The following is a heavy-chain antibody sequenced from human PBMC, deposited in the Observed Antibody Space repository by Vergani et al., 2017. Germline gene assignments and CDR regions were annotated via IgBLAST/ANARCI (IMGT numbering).Heavy chain of an antibody. CDR3: ARRGYGGLGVDY. CDR2: ISGSGGST. J-gene: IGHJ4*02. D-gene: IGHD4-23*01. Sequence: EVQLLESGGGLVQPGGSLRLSCAASGFTFSSYAMSWVRQAPGKGLEWVSAISGSGGSTYYADSVKGRFTISRDNAKNSLYLQMNSLRAEDTAVYYCARRGYGGLGVDYWGQGTLVTVSS. V-gene: IGHV3-23*01. CDR1: GFTFSSYA.